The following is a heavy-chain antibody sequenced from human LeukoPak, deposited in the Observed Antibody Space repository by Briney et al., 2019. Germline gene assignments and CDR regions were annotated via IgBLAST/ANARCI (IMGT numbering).Heavy chain of an antibody. V-gene: IGHV1-2*02. CDR3: ARVSGSGYYYPFDY. D-gene: IGHD3-22*01. CDR2: INPNSGGT. Sequence: ASVKVSCKVSGYTFTGYYMHWVRQAPGQGLEWMGWINPNSGGTNYAQKFQGRVTMTRDTSISTAYMELSRLRSDDTAVYYCARVSGSGYYYPFDYWGQGTLVTVSS. J-gene: IGHJ4*02. CDR1: GYTFTGYY.